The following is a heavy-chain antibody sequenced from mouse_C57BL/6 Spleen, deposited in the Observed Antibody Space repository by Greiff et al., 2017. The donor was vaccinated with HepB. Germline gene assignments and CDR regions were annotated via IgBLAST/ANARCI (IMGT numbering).Heavy chain of an antibody. D-gene: IGHD3-1*01. CDR3: ARWHSPLRGFAY. V-gene: IGHV1-80*01. CDR2: IYPGDGDT. CDR1: GYAFSSYW. Sequence: LVESGAELVKPGASVKISCKASGYAFSSYWMNWVKQRPGKGLEWIGQIYPGDGDTNYNGKFKGKATLTADKSSSTAYMQLSSLTSEDSAVYFCARWHSPLRGFAYWGQGTLVTVSA. J-gene: IGHJ3*01.